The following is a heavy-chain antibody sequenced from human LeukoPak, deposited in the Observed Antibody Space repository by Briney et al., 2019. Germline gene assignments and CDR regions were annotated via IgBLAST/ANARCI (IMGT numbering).Heavy chain of an antibody. J-gene: IGHJ4*02. D-gene: IGHD2-15*01. CDR1: GYSISSGYY. V-gene: IGHV4-38-2*02. CDR3: ARDNGSGGGSEDY. CDR2: INHSGNA. Sequence: SETLSLTCSVSGYSISSGYYWGWIRQPPGKGLEWIGIINHSGNAYYSPSLKSRVSISVDTSKNHFSLKLTSVTAADTAVYYCARDNGSGGGSEDYWGQGTLVTVSS.